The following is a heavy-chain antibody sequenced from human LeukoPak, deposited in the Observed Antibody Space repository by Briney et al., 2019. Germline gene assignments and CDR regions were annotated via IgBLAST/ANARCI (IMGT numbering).Heavy chain of an antibody. D-gene: IGHD3-22*01. CDR1: GYTFTSYG. CDR3: ARYDDSSGYYFREIDY. J-gene: IGHJ4*02. CDR2: ISAYNGNT. Sequence: ASVKDSCKASGYTFTSYGISWVRQAPGQGLEWMGWISAYNGNTNYAQKLQGRVTMTTDTSTSTAYMELRSLRSDDTAVYYCARYDDSSGYYFREIDYWAREPWSPSPQ. V-gene: IGHV1-18*01.